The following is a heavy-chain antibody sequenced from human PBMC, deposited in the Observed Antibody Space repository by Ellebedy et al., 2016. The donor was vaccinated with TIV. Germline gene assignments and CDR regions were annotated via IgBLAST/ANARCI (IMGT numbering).Heavy chain of an antibody. CDR2: IYYSGST. D-gene: IGHD1-26*01. CDR3: ARDIVGATGLFQH. V-gene: IGHV4-59*13. J-gene: IGHJ1*01. CDR1: GSSISSYY. Sequence: SETLSLXCTVSGSSISSYYWSWIRQPPGKGLEWIGYIYYSGSTNYNPSLKSRVTISVDTSKNQFSLKLSSVTAADTAVYYCARDIVGATGLFQHWGQGTLVTVSS.